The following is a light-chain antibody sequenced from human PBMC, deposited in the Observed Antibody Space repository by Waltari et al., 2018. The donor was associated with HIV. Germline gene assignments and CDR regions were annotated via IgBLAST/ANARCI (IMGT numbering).Light chain of an antibody. CDR3: AAWDHSLSARV. V-gene: IGLV1-47*01. J-gene: IGLJ3*02. CDR2: RDN. Sequence: QSVLTQPPSASGTPGQRVTISCSGSNSNIGSNSVYWYQQFPGTAPKLLIYRDNQRPSGVPDRFAGSKSGTSASLAFSGLRSEDEADYYCAAWDHSLSARVFGGGTKMTVL. CDR1: NSNIGSNS.